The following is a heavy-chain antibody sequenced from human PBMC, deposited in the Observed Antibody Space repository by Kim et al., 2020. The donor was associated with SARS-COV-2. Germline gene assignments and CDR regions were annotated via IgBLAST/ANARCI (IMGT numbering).Heavy chain of an antibody. CDR3: ARGAVAGTYYYYYYYMDV. J-gene: IGHJ6*03. V-gene: IGHV3-13*01. Sequence: VKGRFTISRENAKNSLYLQTNSLRAGDTAVYYCARGAVAGTYYYYYYYMDVWGKGTTVTVSS. D-gene: IGHD6-19*01.